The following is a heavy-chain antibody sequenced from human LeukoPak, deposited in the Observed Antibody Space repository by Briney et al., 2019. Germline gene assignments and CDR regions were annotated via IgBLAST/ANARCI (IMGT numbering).Heavy chain of an antibody. V-gene: IGHV4-34*01. CDR3: ARGRGYYHYYYMDV. J-gene: IGHJ6*03. D-gene: IGHD3-3*01. CDR1: GGSFSGYY. Sequence: SETLSLTCAVYGGSFSGYYWSWIRQPPGKGLEWIGEINHGGSTNYNPSLKSRVAISVDRSKNQFSLKLSSVTAADTAVYYCARGRGYYHYYYMDVWGKGTTVTVSS. CDR2: INHGGST.